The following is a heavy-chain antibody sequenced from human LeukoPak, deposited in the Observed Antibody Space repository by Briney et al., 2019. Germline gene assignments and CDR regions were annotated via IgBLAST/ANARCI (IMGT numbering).Heavy chain of an antibody. CDR3: ARDPYPGYSSGWDLSLFFDY. V-gene: IGHV3-21*01. CDR1: GFTFSSYS. J-gene: IGHJ4*02. Sequence: PGGSLRLSCAASGFTFSSYSMNWVRRAPGKGLEWVSSISSSSSYIYYADSVKGRFTISRDNSKNTLYLQMNSLRAEDTAVYYCARDPYPGYSSGWDLSLFFDYWGQGTLVTVSS. CDR2: ISSSSSYI. D-gene: IGHD6-19*01.